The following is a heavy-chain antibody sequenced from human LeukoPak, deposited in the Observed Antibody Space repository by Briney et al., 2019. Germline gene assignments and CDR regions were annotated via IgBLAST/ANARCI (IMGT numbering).Heavy chain of an antibody. CDR1: GYTFTSYD. J-gene: IGHJ6*03. D-gene: IGHD5-18*01. Sequence: ASVKVSCKASGYTFTSYDINWVRQATGQGLEWMGWMNPNSGNTGYAQKFQGRVTMTRNTSISTAYMELSSLRSEDTAVYYCARRYGGYYYYYMDVRGKGTTVTVSS. CDR2: MNPNSGNT. CDR3: ARRYGGYYYYYMDV. V-gene: IGHV1-8*01.